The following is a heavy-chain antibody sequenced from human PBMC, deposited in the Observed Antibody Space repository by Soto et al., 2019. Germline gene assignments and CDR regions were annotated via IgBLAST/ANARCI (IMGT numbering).Heavy chain of an antibody. J-gene: IGHJ5*02. V-gene: IGHV4-39*01. CDR2: IDYTGST. CDR3: ARRSVVVLHVGWFDP. D-gene: IGHD2-15*01. Sequence: PSETLSLTCTVSGGSISRSSYYWAWIRQTPGRGLEWIGSIDYTGSTYYNPSLSSRVTISVDTSKNQFSLRVTSVAAADTALYYCARRSVVVLHVGWFDPWGQGVLVTVSS. CDR1: GGSISRSSYY.